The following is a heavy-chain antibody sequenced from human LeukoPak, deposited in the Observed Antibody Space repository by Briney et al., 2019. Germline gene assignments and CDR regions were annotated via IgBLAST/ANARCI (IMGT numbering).Heavy chain of an antibody. CDR1: GYTFTCYY. V-gene: IGHV1-2*02. J-gene: IGHJ6*02. D-gene: IGHD3-16*01. CDR3: ARDLDLDLGVDLYYYGMDV. CDR2: INPNSGGT. Sequence: ASVKVSCKASGYTFTCYYMHWVRQAPGQGLEWMGWINPNSGGTNYAQKFQGRVTMTRDTSISTAYMELSRLRSDDTAVYYCARDLDLDLGVDLYYYGMDVWGQGTTVTVSS.